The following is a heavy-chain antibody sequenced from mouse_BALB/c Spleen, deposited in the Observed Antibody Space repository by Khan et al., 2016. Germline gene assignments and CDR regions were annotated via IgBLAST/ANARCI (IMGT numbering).Heavy chain of an antibody. CDR1: GFTFSDYY. D-gene: IGHD2-14*01. CDR3: ASDRYDYFDY. J-gene: IGHJ2*01. CDR2: ISDGGSYT. V-gene: IGHV5-4*02. Sequence: EVELVESGGGLVKPGGSLKLSCAASGFTFSDYYMYWVRQTPEKRLEWVATISDGGSYTYYPDRVKGRFTISSVNAKNNLYLPMSSLKSEDTAMYYCASDRYDYFDYWGQGTTLTGSS.